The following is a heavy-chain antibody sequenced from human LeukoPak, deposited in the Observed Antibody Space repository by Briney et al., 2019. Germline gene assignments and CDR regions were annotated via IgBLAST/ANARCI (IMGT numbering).Heavy chain of an antibody. V-gene: IGHV3-30-3*01. CDR2: ISYDANIGSNK. D-gene: IGHD6-13*01. J-gene: IGHJ4*02. Sequence: GGSLRLSCATSGFTFSRYAMHWVRQAPGKGLEWVALISYDANIGSNKYYADSVKGRFTISRDNALNSLYLQMNSLRAEDTAIYYCARSIPYGTTWYGRSDYWGQGTLVTVSS. CDR3: ARSIPYGTTWYGRSDY. CDR1: GFTFSRYA.